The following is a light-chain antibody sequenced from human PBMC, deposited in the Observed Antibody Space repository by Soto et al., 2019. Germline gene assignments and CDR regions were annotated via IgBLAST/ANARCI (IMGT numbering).Light chain of an antibody. Sequence: QSVLTQPPSASGAPGQRVIISCTGSSSNIGAGRDVHWYRQFPGEAPKFLISDSNHRPSGVPDRCSVSKSGASASLAITGLRPEDEGDYYCQSYGTSLSGLYVFGTGTKLTVL. J-gene: IGLJ1*01. CDR1: SSNIGAGRD. CDR3: QSYGTSLSGLYV. CDR2: DSN. V-gene: IGLV1-40*01.